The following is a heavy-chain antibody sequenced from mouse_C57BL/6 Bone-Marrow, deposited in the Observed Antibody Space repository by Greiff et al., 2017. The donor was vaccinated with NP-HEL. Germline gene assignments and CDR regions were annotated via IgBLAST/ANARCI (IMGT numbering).Heavy chain of an antibody. CDR1: GYTFTTYW. CDR3: ARGGSNYLYYAMDY. Sequence: QLQQSGAELVRPGTSVKMSCTASGYTFTTYWIGWAKQRPGHGLEWIGDIYPGGGYSHYTEKFKGKATLNPDNSSSPAYRQFSSLTSEDSAIYYCARGGSNYLYYAMDYWGQGTSVTVSA. J-gene: IGHJ4*01. D-gene: IGHD2-5*01. CDR2: IYPGGGYS. V-gene: IGHV1-63*01.